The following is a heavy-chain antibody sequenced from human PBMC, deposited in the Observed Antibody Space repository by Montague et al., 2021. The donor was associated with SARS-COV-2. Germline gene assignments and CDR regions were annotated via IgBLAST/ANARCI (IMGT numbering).Heavy chain of an antibody. CDR1: GGSISSSTYY. CDR2: MYYSGST. Sequence: SETLSLTCTVSGGSISSSTYYWGWIRQPPGKGLEWIGRMYYSGSTYYNPSLKSRVTISVDTSKNQFSLKLTSVTAADTAVYYCARDCRELIAIAYGNYYGMDVWGQGTMVTVSS. V-gene: IGHV4-39*07. D-gene: IGHD2-21*01. CDR3: ARDCRELIAIAYGNYYGMDV. J-gene: IGHJ6*02.